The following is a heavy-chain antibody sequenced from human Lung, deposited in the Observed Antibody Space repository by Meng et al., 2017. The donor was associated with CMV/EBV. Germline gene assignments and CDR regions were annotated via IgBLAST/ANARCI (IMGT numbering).Heavy chain of an antibody. D-gene: IGHD2-2*02. Sequence: LXCAASGFXFSSYSMNWVRQAPGKGLEWVSSISSSSSYIYYADSVKGRFTISRDNAKNSLYLQMNSLRAEDTAVYYCARDLSIVPAAISYYYGMDVXGQGXTVTVSS. CDR3: ARDLSIVPAAISYYYGMDV. V-gene: IGHV3-21*01. CDR2: ISSSSSYI. CDR1: GFXFSSYS. J-gene: IGHJ6*02.